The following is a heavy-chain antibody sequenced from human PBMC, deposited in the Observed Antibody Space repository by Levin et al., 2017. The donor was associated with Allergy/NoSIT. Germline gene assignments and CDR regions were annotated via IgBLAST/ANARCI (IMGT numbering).Heavy chain of an antibody. CDR1: ADSISSYY. D-gene: IGHD1-26*01. Sequence: SETLSLTCTVSADSISSYYWTWIRQSPGKGLEWIAFVYDSGSTNYNPSLKSRVTISVDTSKNQSSLRLISVTAAHTALYYCMGGRGWLPDYWGQGTLVTVSS. V-gene: IGHV4-59*03. CDR2: VYDSGST. J-gene: IGHJ4*02. CDR3: MGGRGWLPDY.